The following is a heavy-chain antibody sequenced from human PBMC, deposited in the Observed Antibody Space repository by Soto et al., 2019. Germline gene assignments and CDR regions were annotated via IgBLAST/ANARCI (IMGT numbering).Heavy chain of an antibody. Sequence: QVQLVQSGAEVMKPGASVRVSCKASGYTFTGYYIHWVRQAPGQGLEWMGWINPKSGGINYAQRFQGRVTMTRDTSISTAYLDLNMLRSDDTATYYCAKSYDASGQPSHYLDPWGQGTPVTVSS. V-gene: IGHV1-2*02. J-gene: IGHJ5*02. CDR2: INPKSGGI. D-gene: IGHD3-22*01. CDR3: AKSYDASGQPSHYLDP. CDR1: GYTFTGYY.